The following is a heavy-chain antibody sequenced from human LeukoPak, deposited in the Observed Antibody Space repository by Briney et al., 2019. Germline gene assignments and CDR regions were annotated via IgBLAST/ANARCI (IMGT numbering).Heavy chain of an antibody. D-gene: IGHD6-19*01. Sequence: SETLSLTCAVYGGSFSGYYWSWIRQPPGKGLEWIGYIYYSGSTNYNPSLKSRVTISVDTSKNQFSLKLSSVTAADTAVYYCARDDNSSGWYNWFDPWGQGTLVTVSS. J-gene: IGHJ5*02. CDR3: ARDDNSSGWYNWFDP. CDR2: IYYSGST. V-gene: IGHV4-59*01. CDR1: GGSFSGYY.